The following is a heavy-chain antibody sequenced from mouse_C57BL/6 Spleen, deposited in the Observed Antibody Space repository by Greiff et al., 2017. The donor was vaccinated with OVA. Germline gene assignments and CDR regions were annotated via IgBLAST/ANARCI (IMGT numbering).Heavy chain of an antibody. J-gene: IGHJ4*01. Sequence: EVQVVESGGGLVQPGGSLKLSCAASGFTFSDYYMYWVRQTPEKRLEWVAYISNGGGSTYYPDTVKGRFTISRDNAKNTLYLQMSRLKSEDTAMYYCARHPYDYDLAMDYWGQGTSVTVSS. CDR2: ISNGGGST. V-gene: IGHV5-12*01. CDR1: GFTFSDYY. CDR3: ARHPYDYDLAMDY. D-gene: IGHD2-4*01.